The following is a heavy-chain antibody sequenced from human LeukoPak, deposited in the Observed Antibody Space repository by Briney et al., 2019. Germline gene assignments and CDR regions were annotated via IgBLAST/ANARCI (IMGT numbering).Heavy chain of an antibody. CDR2: ISSSSSYI. J-gene: IGHJ4*02. Sequence: GGSLRLSCAASGFTFSSYSMTWVRQAPGKGLEWVSSISSSSSYIYYADSVKGRFTISRDNAKNSLYLQMNSLRAEDTAVYYCARPAKDLVVVAATYDYWGQGTLVTVSS. CDR3: ARPAKDLVVVAATYDY. CDR1: GFTFSSYS. D-gene: IGHD2-15*01. V-gene: IGHV3-21*01.